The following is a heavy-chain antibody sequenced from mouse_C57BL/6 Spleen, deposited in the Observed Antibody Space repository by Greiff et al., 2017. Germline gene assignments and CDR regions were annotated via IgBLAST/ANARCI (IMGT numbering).Heavy chain of an antibody. CDR2: ISSGSSTI. CDR1: GFTFSDYG. Sequence: ELKLMESGGGLVKPEGSLKLSCAASGFTFSDYGMHWVRQAPEKGLEWVAYISSGSSTIYYADTVKGRFTISRDNAKNTLFLQMTSLRSEDTAMYYCARSNYALYYAMDYWGQGTSVTVSS. V-gene: IGHV5-17*01. CDR3: ARSNYALYYAMDY. J-gene: IGHJ4*01. D-gene: IGHD2-5*01.